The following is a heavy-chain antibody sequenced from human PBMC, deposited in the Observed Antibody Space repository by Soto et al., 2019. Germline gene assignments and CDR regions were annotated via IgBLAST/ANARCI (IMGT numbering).Heavy chain of an antibody. J-gene: IGHJ4*02. V-gene: IGHV1-3*01. D-gene: IGHD2-15*01. CDR3: ARVYCSGGSCYYPFDY. CDR1: GYTFTSYA. Sequence: SVKVSCKASGYTFTSYAMHWVRQAPGQRLEWMGWINAGNGNTKYSQKFQGRVTITRDTSASTAYMELSSLRSEDTAVYYCARVYCSGGSCYYPFDYWGQGTLVTVSS. CDR2: INAGNGNT.